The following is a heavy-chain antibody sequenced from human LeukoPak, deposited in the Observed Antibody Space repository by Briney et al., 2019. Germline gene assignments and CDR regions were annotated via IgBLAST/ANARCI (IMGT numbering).Heavy chain of an antibody. Sequence: PGRSLRLSCAASGFTFDDYAMHWVRQAPGKGLEWVSGISWNSGSIGYADSVKGRFTISRDNAKNSLYLQMNSLRAEDMALYYCVKDRGGYVKYKTFDYWGQGTLVTVSS. CDR1: GFTFDDYA. CDR3: VKDRGGYVKYKTFDY. CDR2: ISWNSGSI. D-gene: IGHD5-12*01. J-gene: IGHJ4*02. V-gene: IGHV3-9*03.